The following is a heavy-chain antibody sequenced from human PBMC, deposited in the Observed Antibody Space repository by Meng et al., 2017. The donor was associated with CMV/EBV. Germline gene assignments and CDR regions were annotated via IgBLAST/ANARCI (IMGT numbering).Heavy chain of an antibody. V-gene: IGHV4-4*07. CDR1: GCCFSGFF. Sequence: VPVRVWGPGLVGLSETLPHPCSVSGCCFSGFFWTWVRQPAGKGLEWIGRIYSTGGTNYNPSFQSRVTISLDGSNNQFSLKLNAVTAADTAIYCCARERGDDSGYNFDSWGQGTLVTRLL. CDR2: IYSTGGT. CDR3: ARERGDDSGYNFDS. D-gene: IGHD3-22*01. J-gene: IGHJ4*02.